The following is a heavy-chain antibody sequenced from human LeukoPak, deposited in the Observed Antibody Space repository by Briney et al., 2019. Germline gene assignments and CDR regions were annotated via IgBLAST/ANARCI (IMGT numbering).Heavy chain of an antibody. V-gene: IGHV3-7*01. D-gene: IGHD3-22*01. CDR3: ARIRYFYDSSDYYHPSYFDY. CDR2: IKQTGSEK. Sequence: GGSLRLSCAASGFTFSNFWMSWVRQAPGKGLEWVANIKQTGSEKHYVDSVKGRFTISRDNAKNSLYLQMNSLRAEDTAVYYCARIRYFYDSSDYYHPSYFDYWGQGTLVAVSS. CDR1: GFTFSNFW. J-gene: IGHJ4*02.